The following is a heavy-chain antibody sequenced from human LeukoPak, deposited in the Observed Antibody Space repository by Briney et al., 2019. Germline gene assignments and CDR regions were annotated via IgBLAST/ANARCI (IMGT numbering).Heavy chain of an antibody. CDR3: ARGPPYYDFWSGYQGDYYFDY. CDR1: GGSFSGYY. J-gene: IGHJ4*02. CDR2: INHSGST. D-gene: IGHD3-3*01. V-gene: IGHV4-34*01. Sequence: PSETLSLTCAVYGGSFSGYYWSWLRQPPGKGLEWIGEINHSGSTNYNPSLKSRVTISVDTSKNQFSLKLSSVTAADTAVYYCARGPPYYDFWSGYQGDYYFDYWGQGTLVTVSS.